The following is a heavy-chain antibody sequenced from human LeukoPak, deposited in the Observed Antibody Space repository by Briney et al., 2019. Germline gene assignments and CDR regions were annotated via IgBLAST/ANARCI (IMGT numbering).Heavy chain of an antibody. V-gene: IGHV1-69*13. CDR2: IIPIFGTA. CDR3: AKTLRFLKATHAFDI. J-gene: IGHJ3*02. Sequence: SVKVSCKASGYTFTSYAISWVRQAPGQGLEWMGGIIPIFGTANYAQKFQGRVTITADESTSTAYMELSSLRSEDTAVYYCAKTLRFLKATHAFDIWGQGTMVTVSS. D-gene: IGHD3-3*01. CDR1: GYTFTSYA.